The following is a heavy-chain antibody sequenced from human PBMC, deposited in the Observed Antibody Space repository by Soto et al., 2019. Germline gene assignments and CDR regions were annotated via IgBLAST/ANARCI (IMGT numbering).Heavy chain of an antibody. CDR3: ARGLPITMIVVVINKKAWFDP. V-gene: IGHV4-34*01. CDR2: INHSGST. CDR1: GGSFSGYY. J-gene: IGHJ5*02. Sequence: PSETLSLTCAVYGGSFSGYYWSWIRQPPGKGLEWIGEINHSGSTNYNPSLKSRVTISVDTSKNQFSLKLSSVTAADTAVYYCARGLPITMIVVVINKKAWFDPWGQGTLVTVSS. D-gene: IGHD3-22*01.